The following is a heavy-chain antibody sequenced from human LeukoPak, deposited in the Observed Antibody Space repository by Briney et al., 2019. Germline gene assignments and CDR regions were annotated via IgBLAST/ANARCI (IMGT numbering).Heavy chain of an antibody. Sequence: GASVKVSCKASGGTFSSYAISWVRQAPGQGLEWMGGIIPIFGTANYAQKFQGRVTMTTDTSTNAAYMDLRSLRSDDTAVYYCARDRYYGLGTHPEGGSLDVWGQGTTVIVSS. CDR2: IIPIFGTA. V-gene: IGHV1-69*05. J-gene: IGHJ6*02. D-gene: IGHD3-10*01. CDR1: GGTFSSYA. CDR3: ARDRYYGLGTHPEGGSLDV.